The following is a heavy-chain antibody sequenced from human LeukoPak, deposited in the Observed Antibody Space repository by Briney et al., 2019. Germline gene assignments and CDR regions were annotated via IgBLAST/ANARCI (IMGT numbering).Heavy chain of an antibody. CDR2: MKPDGSEK. CDR1: GFTFSTYW. Sequence: GGSLRLSCVASGFTFSTYWMSWVRQAPGRGLEWVANMKPDGSEKSFVDSVKGRFTISRDNAKNSLYLQMNSLRAEDTAVYYCAKDRGGSYPNWFDPWGQGTLVTVSS. J-gene: IGHJ5*02. CDR3: AKDRGGSYPNWFDP. D-gene: IGHD1-26*01. V-gene: IGHV3-7*03.